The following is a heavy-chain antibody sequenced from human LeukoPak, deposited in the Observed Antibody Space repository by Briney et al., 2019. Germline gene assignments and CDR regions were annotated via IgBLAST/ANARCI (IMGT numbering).Heavy chain of an antibody. V-gene: IGHV3-21*01. Sequence: GGSLRLSCAASGVTFSSYSMNWVRQAPGKGLEWVSSISISSSYIYYADSVKGRFTISRDNAKNSLYLQMNSLRAEDTAVYYCARALVSGLTYYYDSSGYAFGYWGQGTLVTVSS. D-gene: IGHD3-22*01. CDR1: GVTFSSYS. CDR2: ISISSSYI. J-gene: IGHJ4*02. CDR3: ARALVSGLTYYYDSSGYAFGY.